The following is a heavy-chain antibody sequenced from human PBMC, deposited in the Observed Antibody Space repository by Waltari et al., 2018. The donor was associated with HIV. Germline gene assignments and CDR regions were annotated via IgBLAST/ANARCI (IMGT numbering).Heavy chain of an antibody. Sequence: QVQLQESGPGLVKPSQNLSLTCIVSGDPILSGDYYWTWIRQSAGTGLAWIGRIHTSGSTKVHPSRRSRFTMSIDTSKSHFSLKLISLTAADTAVYYCAIEGRDFYDSSGFYLYWGQGTLVAVSS. J-gene: IGHJ4*02. D-gene: IGHD3-22*01. CDR2: IHTSGST. CDR1: GDPILSGDYY. CDR3: AIEGRDFYDSSGFYLY. V-gene: IGHV4-61*02.